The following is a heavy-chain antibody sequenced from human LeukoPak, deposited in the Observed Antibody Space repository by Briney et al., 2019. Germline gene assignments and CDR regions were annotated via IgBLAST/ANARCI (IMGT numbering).Heavy chain of an antibody. D-gene: IGHD2-2*02. CDR3: ARGGYCSSTSCYIARFDP. V-gene: IGHV4-34*01. CDR1: GGSFSGYY. CDR2: INHSGST. J-gene: IGHJ5*02. Sequence: SETLSLTCAVYGGSFSGYYWSWIRQPPGKGLEWIGEINHSGSTNYNPSLKSRVTISVDTSKSQFSLKLSSVTAADTAVYYCARGGYCSSTSCYIARFDPWGQGTLVTVSS.